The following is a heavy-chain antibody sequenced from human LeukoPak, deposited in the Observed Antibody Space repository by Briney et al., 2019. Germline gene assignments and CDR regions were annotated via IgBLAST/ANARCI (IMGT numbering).Heavy chain of an antibody. J-gene: IGHJ4*02. CDR2: IYYSGST. V-gene: IGHV4-59*08. D-gene: IGHD6-13*01. Sequence: PSETLSLTCTVSGGSISSYYWSWIRQPPGKGLEWIGYIYYSGSTNYNPSLKSRATISVDTSKNQFSLKLSSVTAADTAVYYCARHFDPYSSSWPLFDYWGQGTLVTVSS. CDR3: ARHFDPYSSSWPLFDY. CDR1: GGSISSYY.